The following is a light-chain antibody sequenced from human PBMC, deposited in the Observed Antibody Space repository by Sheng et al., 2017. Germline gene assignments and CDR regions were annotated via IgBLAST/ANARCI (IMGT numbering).Light chain of an antibody. CDR1: QGISSW. CDR3: QQSYTTPQT. J-gene: IGKJ1*01. Sequence: DIQMTQSPSTLSASVGDRVTITCRASQGISSWLAWYQQKPGQAPKLLIYKASNLQSGVPSRFSGSGSGTEFSLTISSLQPDDFATYYCQQSYTTPQTFGQGTKVEIK. V-gene: IGKV1-5*03. CDR2: KAS.